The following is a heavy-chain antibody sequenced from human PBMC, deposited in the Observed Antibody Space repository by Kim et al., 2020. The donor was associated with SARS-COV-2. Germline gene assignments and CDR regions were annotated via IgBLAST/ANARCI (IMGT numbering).Heavy chain of an antibody. V-gene: IGHV3-48*02. Sequence: GGSLRLSCAASGFTFSSYSMNWVRQAPGKGLEWVSYISSSSSIIYYADSVKGRFTISRDNAKNSLYLQMNSLRDEDTAVYYCARGLLFGYTFGTRHLAQSDFDYWGQGTLVTVSS. J-gene: IGHJ4*02. CDR3: ARGLLFGYTFGTRHLAQSDFDY. CDR2: ISSSSSII. CDR1: GFTFSSYS. D-gene: IGHD1-7*01.